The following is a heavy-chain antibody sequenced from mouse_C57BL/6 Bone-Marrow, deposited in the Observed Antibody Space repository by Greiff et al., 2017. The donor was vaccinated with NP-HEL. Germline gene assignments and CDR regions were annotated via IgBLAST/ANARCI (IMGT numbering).Heavy chain of an antibody. V-gene: IGHV3-6*01. CDR2: ISYDGSN. CDR1: GYSITSGYY. CDR3: ARTISIYYYGSSPWFAY. D-gene: IGHD1-1*01. Sequence: DVQLQESGPGLVKPSQSLSLTCSVTGYSITSGYYWNWIRQFPGNKLEWMGYISYDGSNNYNPSLKNRISITRDTSKNQFFLKLNSVTTEDTATYYCARTISIYYYGSSPWFAYWGQGTLVTVAA. J-gene: IGHJ3*01.